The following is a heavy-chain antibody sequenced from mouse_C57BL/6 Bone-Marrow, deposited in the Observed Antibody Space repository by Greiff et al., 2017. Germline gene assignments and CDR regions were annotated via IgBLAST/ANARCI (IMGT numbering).Heavy chain of an antibody. CDR2: IDPENGDT. V-gene: IGHV14-4*01. CDR1: GFNIKDDY. CDR3: TRYGSWFAY. Sequence: VQLQQSGAELVRPGASVKLSCTASGFNIKDDYMHWVKQRPEQGLEWIGWIDPENGDTEYASKFQGKATITADTSSNTAYLQLSSLTSGDTAVYYCTRYGSWFAYWGQGTLVTVSA. D-gene: IGHD1-1*01. J-gene: IGHJ3*01.